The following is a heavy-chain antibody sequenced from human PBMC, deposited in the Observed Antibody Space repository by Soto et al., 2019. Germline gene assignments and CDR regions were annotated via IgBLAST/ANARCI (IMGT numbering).Heavy chain of an antibody. CDR2: ISTYNGNT. CDR3: AAWAGQVRGYGGPFDY. D-gene: IGHD5-12*01. Sequence: QVQLVQSGADVKKPGASVKVSCKASGYTFTSDGISWVRQAPGQGLEWMGWISTYNGNTKFAQKLQGRLTMTTDTSTRTVDMELRSLTSDDTAVYYCAAWAGQVRGYGGPFDYGGQGTLLTVSS. V-gene: IGHV1-18*04. J-gene: IGHJ4*02. CDR1: GYTFTSDG.